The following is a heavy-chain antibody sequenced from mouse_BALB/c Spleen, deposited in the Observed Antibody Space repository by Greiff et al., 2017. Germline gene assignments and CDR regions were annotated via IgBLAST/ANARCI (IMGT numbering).Heavy chain of an antibody. CDR2: IWSGGST. Sequence: QVQLQQSGPGLVQPSQSLSITCTVSGFSLTSYGVHWVRQSPGKGLEWLGVIWSGGSTDYNAAFISRLSISKDNSKSQVFFKMNSLQADDTAIYYGVRDSEGDHYYDSSNYAMDYWGQGTSVTVSS. CDR3: VRDSEGDHYYDSSNYAMDY. J-gene: IGHJ4*01. V-gene: IGHV2-2-2*01. D-gene: IGHD1-1*01. CDR1: GFSLTSYG.